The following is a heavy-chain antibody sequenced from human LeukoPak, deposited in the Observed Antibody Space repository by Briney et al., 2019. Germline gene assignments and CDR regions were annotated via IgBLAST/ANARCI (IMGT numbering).Heavy chain of an antibody. CDR2: IYSGGST. CDR1: GFTVSSNY. V-gene: IGHV3-66*01. CDR3: ARDQGSGWYYFDF. D-gene: IGHD6-19*01. Sequence: TGGSLRLSCTASGFTVSSNYMSWVRQAPGKGLEWVSVIYSGGSTYYADSVKGRFTISRDNSKNTLYLQMISLRAEDTAVYYCARDQGSGWYYFDFWGQRTMVTVSS. J-gene: IGHJ4*02.